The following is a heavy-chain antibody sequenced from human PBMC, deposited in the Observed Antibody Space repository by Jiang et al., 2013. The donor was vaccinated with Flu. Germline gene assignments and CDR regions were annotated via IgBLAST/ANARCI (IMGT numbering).Heavy chain of an antibody. V-gene: IGHV5-10-1*01. Sequence: GAEVKKPGESLRISCKVSGYSFSSYWITWVRQMPGKGLEWMGRIDPNDSYTRYSPSFQGHVTISIDKSISTAYLQWSSLRASDTAIYYCARHRASHPFQHWGQGTLVTVS. CDR3: ARHRASHPFQH. D-gene: IGHD3-16*02. CDR2: IDPNDSYT. J-gene: IGHJ1*01. CDR1: GYSFSSYW.